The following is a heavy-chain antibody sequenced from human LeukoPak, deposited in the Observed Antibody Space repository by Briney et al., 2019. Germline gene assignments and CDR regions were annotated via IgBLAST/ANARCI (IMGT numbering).Heavy chain of an antibody. V-gene: IGHV3-23*01. CDR2: ISGSGGST. J-gene: IGHJ3*02. D-gene: IGHD3-10*01. CDR1: GFTFSSYA. Sequence: GSLRLSCAASGFTFSSYAMSWVRQAPGKGLEWVSAISGSGGSTYYADSVKGRFTISRDNSKNTLYLQMNSLRAEDTAVYYCAKGLVWFGELLEDAFDIWGQGTMVTVSS. CDR3: AKGLVWFGELLEDAFDI.